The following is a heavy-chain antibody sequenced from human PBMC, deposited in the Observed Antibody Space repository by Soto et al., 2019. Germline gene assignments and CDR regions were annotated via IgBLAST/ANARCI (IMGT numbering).Heavy chain of an antibody. CDR1: GGTFSNYA. D-gene: IGHD4-4*01. J-gene: IGHJ4*02. CDR2: IIPMFDTP. V-gene: IGHV1-69*06. Sequence: QVQLVQSGAEVKRPGSSVKVSCQASGGTFSNYAISWVRQAPGQGLEWMGGIIPMFDTPSYAQKFQGRVTITADKFTNTAYMELSRLRSEDTAVFYCARVSAPTRNYYFDYWGQGTLVTVSS. CDR3: ARVSAPTRNYYFDY.